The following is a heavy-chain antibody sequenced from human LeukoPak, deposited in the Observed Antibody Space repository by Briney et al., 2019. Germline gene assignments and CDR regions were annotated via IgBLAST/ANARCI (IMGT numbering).Heavy chain of an antibody. D-gene: IGHD6-13*01. CDR2: ISAYNGNT. V-gene: IGHV1-18*04. CDR3: ARGSSWYDY. Sequence: GASVKVSCKASGYTFTGYYMHWVRQAPGQGLEWMGWISAYNGNTNYAQKFQGRVTMTTDTSTSTVNMELRSLRSADTAVYYCARGSSWYDYWGQGTLVTVSS. J-gene: IGHJ4*02. CDR1: GYTFTGYY.